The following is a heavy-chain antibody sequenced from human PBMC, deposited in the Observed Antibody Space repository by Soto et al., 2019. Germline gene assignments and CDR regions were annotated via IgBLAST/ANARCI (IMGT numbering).Heavy chain of an antibody. CDR2: IVVGSGNT. J-gene: IGHJ6*02. Sequence: SVRVSCKASGFTFTSSAVQWVRQARGQRLEWIGWIVVGSGNTNYAQKFQGRVTMTRNNSISTAYMELSSLRSEDTAVYYCARDNADTATVTDMDAWGQGATVTVSS. V-gene: IGHV1-58*01. CDR3: ARDNADTATVTDMDA. CDR1: GFTFTSSA. D-gene: IGHD5-18*01.